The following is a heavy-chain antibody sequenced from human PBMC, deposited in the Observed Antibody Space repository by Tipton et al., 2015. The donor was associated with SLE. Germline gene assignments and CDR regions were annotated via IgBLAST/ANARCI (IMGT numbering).Heavy chain of an antibody. CDR2: IYYSGST. D-gene: IGHD6-6*01. J-gene: IGHJ4*02. CDR1: GGSISSHY. CDR3: ARDTPYSSSSDY. Sequence: LRLSCTVSGGSISSHYWGWIRQPPGKGLEWIGSIYYSGSTYYNPSLKSRVTISVDTSKNQFSLKLSSVTAADTAVYYCARDTPYSSSSDYWGQGTLVTVSS. V-gene: IGHV4-39*07.